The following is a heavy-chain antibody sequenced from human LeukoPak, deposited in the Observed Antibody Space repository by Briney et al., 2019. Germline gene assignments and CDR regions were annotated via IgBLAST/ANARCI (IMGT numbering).Heavy chain of an antibody. CDR1: GFTFSGSA. Sequence: PGGSLKLSCAASGFTFSGSAMHWVRQASGKGLEWVGRIRSKANSYATAYAASVKGRFTISRDDSKNTAYLQMNSLKTEDTAVYYCTRSGTGGDYWGQGTLVTVSS. CDR2: IRSKANSYAT. J-gene: IGHJ4*02. CDR3: TRSGTGGDY. D-gene: IGHD7-27*01. V-gene: IGHV3-73*01.